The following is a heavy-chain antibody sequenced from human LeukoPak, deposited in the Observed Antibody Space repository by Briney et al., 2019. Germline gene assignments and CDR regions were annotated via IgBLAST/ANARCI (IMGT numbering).Heavy chain of an antibody. Sequence: QPGGSLRLSCTVSGLTFDTYGVSWVRQAPGKGLEWVSAISASGSNTHYADSVKGRVIISRDNSKNTLCLEMKSLRAEDTALYFCARDPNGDYIGTFDMRGRGTMVSVSS. CDR2: ISASGSNT. CDR3: ARDPNGDYIGTFDM. J-gene: IGHJ3*02. CDR1: GLTFDTYG. D-gene: IGHD4-17*01. V-gene: IGHV3-23*01.